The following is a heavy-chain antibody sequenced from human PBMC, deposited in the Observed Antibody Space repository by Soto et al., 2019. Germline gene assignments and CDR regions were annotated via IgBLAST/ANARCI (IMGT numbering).Heavy chain of an antibody. CDR2: IESGGRKT. Sequence: EVQLLESGGGLVQPGGSLRLSCAAYGFTFSTYAMGWVRQAPGKGLEWVSSIESGGRKTYYLDSVKGRFTISRDNSKNTVYLHMHSLRAEDTAIYYCAKGAVVVKVEFDSWGQGTLVTVSS. CDR1: GFTFSTYA. D-gene: IGHD2-15*01. V-gene: IGHV3-23*01. J-gene: IGHJ4*02. CDR3: AKGAVVVKVEFDS.